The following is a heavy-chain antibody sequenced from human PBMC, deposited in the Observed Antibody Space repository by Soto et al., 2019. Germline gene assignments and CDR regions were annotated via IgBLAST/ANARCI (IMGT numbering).Heavy chain of an antibody. CDR3: ARVRADGGFDTGWFDP. CDR2: IYYSGST. V-gene: IGHV4-59*01. D-gene: IGHD3-16*01. Sequence: SETLPLPGTVSGGSISSYKWSWIRQRPGKGLEWIGYIYYSGSTNYNPSLKSRVTISVDTSKNQFSLKLSSVTAADTAVYYCARVRADGGFDTGWFDPWGQGTLVTVSS. CDR1: GGSISSYK. J-gene: IGHJ5*02.